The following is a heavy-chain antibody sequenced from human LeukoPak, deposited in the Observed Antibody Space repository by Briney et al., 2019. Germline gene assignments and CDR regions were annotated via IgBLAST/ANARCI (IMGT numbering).Heavy chain of an antibody. Sequence: NTSETLSLTCTVSGYSISSGYYWGWIRQPPGKGLEWIGSIYHSGSTYYNPSLKSRVTISVDTSKNQFSLKLSSVTAADTAVYYCARSSYDYVWGSYRYYYYYYMDVWGKGTTVTVSS. CDR2: IYHSGST. D-gene: IGHD3-16*02. J-gene: IGHJ6*03. V-gene: IGHV4-38-2*02. CDR3: ARSSYDYVWGSYRYYYYYYMDV. CDR1: GYSISSGYY.